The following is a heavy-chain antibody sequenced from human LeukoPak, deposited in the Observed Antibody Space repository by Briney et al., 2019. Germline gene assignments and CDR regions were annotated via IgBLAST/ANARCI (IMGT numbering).Heavy chain of an antibody. CDR3: ARADGGDIDY. J-gene: IGHJ4*02. D-gene: IGHD2-21*02. CDR1: GFTFSTYS. Sequence: GGSQRLSCAASGFTFSTYSMNWVRQAPGKGLEWVSSISSSYNYTYYAESLKGRLTISRDNAKNALYLQMSSLRAEDTAVYYCARADGGDIDYWGQGTLVTVSS. V-gene: IGHV3-21*01. CDR2: ISSSYNYT.